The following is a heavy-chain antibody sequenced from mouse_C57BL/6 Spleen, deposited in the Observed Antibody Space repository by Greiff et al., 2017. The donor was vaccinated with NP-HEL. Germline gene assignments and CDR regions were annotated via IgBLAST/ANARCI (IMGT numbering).Heavy chain of an antibody. V-gene: IGHV5-6*01. D-gene: IGHD2-4*01. Sequence: DVQLVESGGDLVKPGGSLKLSCAASGFTFSSYGMSWVRQTPDKRLEWVATISSGGSYTYYPDSVKGRFTISRDNAKNTLYLQMSSLKSEDTAMYYCARQGDYDEYFDVWGTGTTVTVSS. CDR3: ARQGDYDEYFDV. J-gene: IGHJ1*03. CDR2: ISSGGSYT. CDR1: GFTFSSYG.